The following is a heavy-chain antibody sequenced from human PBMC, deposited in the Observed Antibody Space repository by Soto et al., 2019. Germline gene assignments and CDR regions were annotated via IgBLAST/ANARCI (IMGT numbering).Heavy chain of an antibody. D-gene: IGHD2-21*01. J-gene: IGHJ6*02. Sequence: ASVKVSCKASGYTFTSYDINWVRQATGQGLEWMGWMNPNSGNTGYAQKFQGRVTMTRNTSISTAYMELSSLRSEDTAVYYCARTDCGGDCYTYGMDVWGHGTTVTVSS. CDR3: ARTDCGGDCYTYGMDV. CDR1: GYTFTSYD. CDR2: MNPNSGNT. V-gene: IGHV1-8*01.